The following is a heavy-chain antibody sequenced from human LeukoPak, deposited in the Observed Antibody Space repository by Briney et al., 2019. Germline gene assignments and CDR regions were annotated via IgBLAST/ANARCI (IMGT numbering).Heavy chain of an antibody. CDR2: IYYSGST. V-gene: IGHV4-59*08. Sequence: SETLSLTCTVSGGSISSYYWSWIRQPPGKGLEWIGYIYYSGSTNYNPSLKSRVAISVDTSKNQFSLKLSSVTAADTAVYYCARHTPGESDDYWGQGTLVTVSS. J-gene: IGHJ4*02. CDR1: GGSISSYY. CDR3: ARHTPGESDDY. D-gene: IGHD3-10*01.